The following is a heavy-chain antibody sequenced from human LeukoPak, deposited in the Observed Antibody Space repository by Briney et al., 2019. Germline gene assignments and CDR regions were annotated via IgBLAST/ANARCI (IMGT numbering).Heavy chain of an antibody. J-gene: IGHJ6*03. CDR2: ISSSGSTT. V-gene: IGHV3-11*04. Sequence: GGSLRLSCAASGFTFSDYYMSWIRQAPGKGLEWVSYISSSGSTTFYSDSVKGRFTISRDNAKNSLSLQMNNLRAEDTAVYYCAKASAPKHYYYYYMDVWGKGTTVTVSS. CDR1: GFTFSDYY. D-gene: IGHD3-10*01. CDR3: AKASAPKHYYYYYMDV.